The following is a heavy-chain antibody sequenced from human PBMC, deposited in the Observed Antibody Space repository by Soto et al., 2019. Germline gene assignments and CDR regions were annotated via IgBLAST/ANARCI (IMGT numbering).Heavy chain of an antibody. Sequence: QVQLQESGPGLVKPSETLSLTCTVSGGSISSYYWSWIRQPPGKGLEWIGFIYYRGSTNYNPSLKTRVTISVDTSKNQFSLKLSSVTAADTAVYYCARRYGSGFDYWGQGTLVTVSS. CDR2: IYYRGST. D-gene: IGHD3-10*01. CDR3: ARRYGSGFDY. CDR1: GGSISSYY. J-gene: IGHJ4*02. V-gene: IGHV4-59*01.